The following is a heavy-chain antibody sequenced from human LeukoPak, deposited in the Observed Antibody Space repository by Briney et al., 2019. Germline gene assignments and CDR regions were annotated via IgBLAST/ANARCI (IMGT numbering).Heavy chain of an antibody. CDR3: AKDRLSGFDAFDI. D-gene: IGHD6-25*01. V-gene: IGHV3-9*03. J-gene: IGHJ3*02. CDR2: ITWNSAGI. Sequence: GRPLRLSCAASGFTFDDYAMHWVRQAPGKGLEWVSGITWNSAGIDYADSVKGRFTISRDNAKNSLYLQMNSLRAEDMALYYCAKDRLSGFDAFDIWGQGTMVTVSS. CDR1: GFTFDDYA.